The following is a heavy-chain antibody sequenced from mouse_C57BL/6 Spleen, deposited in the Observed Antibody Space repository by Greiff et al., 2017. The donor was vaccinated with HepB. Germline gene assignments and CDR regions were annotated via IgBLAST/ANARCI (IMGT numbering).Heavy chain of an antibody. CDR2: IYPSDSET. CDR3: ARKSFITTVVAEGYFDV. Sequence: QVQLKHSGAELVRPGSSVKLSCKASGYTFTSYWMDWVKQRPGQGLEWIGNIYPSDSETHYNQKFKDKATLTVDKSSSTAYMQLSSLTSEDSAVYYCARKSFITTVVAEGYFDVWGTGTTVTVSS. D-gene: IGHD1-1*01. J-gene: IGHJ1*03. V-gene: IGHV1-61*01. CDR1: GYTFTSYW.